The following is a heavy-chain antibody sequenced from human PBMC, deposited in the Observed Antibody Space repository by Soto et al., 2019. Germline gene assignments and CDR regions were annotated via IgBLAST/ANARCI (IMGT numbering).Heavy chain of an antibody. V-gene: IGHV2-5*02. Sequence: QITLKESGPPLVKPTQTLTLTCTFSGFSLSTRGVGVGWIRQPPGKALEWLALIYWDDDEGYSPSLKSRLTTTXDXXKNQVVLTMPNMDPVDTATYYCAHRPRGYSYHFDYWGQGTLVTVSS. CDR1: GFSLSTRGVG. CDR2: IYWDDDE. CDR3: AHRPRGYSYHFDY. D-gene: IGHD5-18*01. J-gene: IGHJ4*02.